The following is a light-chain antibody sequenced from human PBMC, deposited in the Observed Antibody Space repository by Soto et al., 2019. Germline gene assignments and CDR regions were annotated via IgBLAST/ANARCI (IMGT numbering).Light chain of an antibody. CDR1: QRVSSAY. CDR3: QQNYSPPPIT. V-gene: IGKV3-20*01. Sequence: EIVLTQSPGTLSVSPGERATLSCRASQRVSSAYLAWYQQKPGQAPRLLIYGASNRATGIPDRFSGSEAGTDFILTIDRLETEDFAVYYCQQNYSPPPITFGQGTRLEIK. J-gene: IGKJ5*01. CDR2: GAS.